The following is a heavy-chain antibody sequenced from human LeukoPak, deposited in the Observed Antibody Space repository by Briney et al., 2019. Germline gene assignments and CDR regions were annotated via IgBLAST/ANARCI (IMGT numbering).Heavy chain of an antibody. J-gene: IGHJ4*02. CDR1: GYSISSGYY. D-gene: IGHD4-11*01. Sequence: SETLSLTCTVSGYSISSGYYWGWIRPPPGKGLEWIGSIYHSGSTYYNPSLKSRVTISVDTSKNQFSLKLSSVTAADTAVYYCARGETTVTTDYWGQGTLVTVSS. CDR2: IYHSGST. CDR3: ARGETTVTTDY. V-gene: IGHV4-38-2*02.